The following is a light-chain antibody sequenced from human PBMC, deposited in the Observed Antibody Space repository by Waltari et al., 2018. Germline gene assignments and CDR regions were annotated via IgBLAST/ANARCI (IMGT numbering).Light chain of an antibody. Sequence: QSALTQPASVSGSPGQSITISCTGTSSDVGSYNLVSWYQQPPGKAPKLMIYEVSKRPSGVSNRFSVSKSGNTASLTISGRQAEDEADYYCCSYAGSSTFVCGGGTKLTVL. V-gene: IGLV2-23*02. J-gene: IGLJ2*01. CDR3: CSYAGSSTFV. CDR1: SSDVGSYNL. CDR2: EVS.